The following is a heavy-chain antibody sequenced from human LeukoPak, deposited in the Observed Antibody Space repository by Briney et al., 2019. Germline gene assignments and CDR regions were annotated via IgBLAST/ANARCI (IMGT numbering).Heavy chain of an antibody. Sequence: ASVKVSCKASGYTFTSYGISWVRQAPGKGLEWMGGFDPEDGETIYAQKFQGRVTMTEDTSTDTAYMELSSLRSEDTAVYYCATAYYDILTGYYDYWGQRTLVTVSS. CDR1: GYTFTSYG. CDR3: ATAYYDILTGYYDY. V-gene: IGHV1-24*01. J-gene: IGHJ4*02. CDR2: FDPEDGET. D-gene: IGHD3-9*01.